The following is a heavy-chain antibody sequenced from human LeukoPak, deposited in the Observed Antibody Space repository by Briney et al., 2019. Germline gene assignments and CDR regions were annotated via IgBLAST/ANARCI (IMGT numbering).Heavy chain of an antibody. CDR2: IIPIFGTA. CDR1: GGTFSSYA. D-gene: IGHD4-17*01. V-gene: IGHV1-69*13. CDR3: ARTLHDYGDYPYYYYGMDV. Sequence: SVKVSCKASGGTFSSYAISWVRQAPGQGLEWMGGIIPIFGTANYAQKFQGRVTITADESTSTAYMELSSLRSEDTAVYYCARTLHDYGDYPYYYYGMDVWGQGTTVTVSS. J-gene: IGHJ6*02.